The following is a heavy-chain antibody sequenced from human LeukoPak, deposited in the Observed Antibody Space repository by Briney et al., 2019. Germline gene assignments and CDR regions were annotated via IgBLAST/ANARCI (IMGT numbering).Heavy chain of an antibody. CDR1: GITLSNYG. CDR2: ISDSGGST. CDR3: AKRGVVIRVILVGFHKQAYYFDS. D-gene: IGHD3-22*01. J-gene: IGHJ4*02. V-gene: IGHV3-23*01. Sequence: GGSLTLSCAVSGITLSNYGMSWVRQAPGKGLEWVAGISDSGGSTKYADSVKGRFTISRDNPKNTLYLQMNSLRVEDTAVYFCAKRGVVIRVILVGFHKQAYYFDSWGQGALVTVFS.